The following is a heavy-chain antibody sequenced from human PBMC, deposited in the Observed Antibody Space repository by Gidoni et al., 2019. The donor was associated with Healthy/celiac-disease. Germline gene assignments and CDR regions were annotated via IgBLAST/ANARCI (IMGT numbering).Heavy chain of an antibody. CDR1: GGSFSGYY. CDR2: INHSGSN. CDR3: ARGYSGSYVDY. D-gene: IGHD1-26*01. Sequence: QVQLQQWGAGLLKPSETLSLTCAVYGGSFSGYYWSWIRQPPGKGLEWIGEINHSGSNNYNPSLKSRVTISVDTSKNQFSLKLSSVTAADTAVYYCARGYSGSYVDYWGQGTLVTVSS. V-gene: IGHV4-34*01. J-gene: IGHJ4*02.